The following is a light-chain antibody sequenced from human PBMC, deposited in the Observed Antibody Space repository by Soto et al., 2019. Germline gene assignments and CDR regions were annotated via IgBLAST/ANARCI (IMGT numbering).Light chain of an antibody. Sequence: DIQMTQSPSTLSASVGDRVTITCRASQSISTWLAWYQQEPGKAPKLLIHKASSLQSGVPSRFSGSGSGTDFTLTISSLHPDDFSTYYCQQYHSYWTFGQGTKVDNK. J-gene: IGKJ1*01. CDR2: KAS. CDR3: QQYHSYWT. CDR1: QSISTW. V-gene: IGKV1-5*03.